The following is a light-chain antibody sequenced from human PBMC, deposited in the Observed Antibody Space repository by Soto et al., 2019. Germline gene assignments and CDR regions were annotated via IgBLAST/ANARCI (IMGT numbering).Light chain of an antibody. V-gene: IGLV2-23*02. CDR3: CSYAGSILWM. J-gene: IGLJ3*02. CDR1: GSDIGNYNL. CDR2: EVN. Sequence: QSALTQPAAVSGSLGQSITISCSGSGSDIGNYNLVSWYQQQPGKVPRLIIYEVNKGPSGVSNRFSGSKSGNTASLTISDLQPDDECLYYCCSYAGSILWMFGGGTKLTVL.